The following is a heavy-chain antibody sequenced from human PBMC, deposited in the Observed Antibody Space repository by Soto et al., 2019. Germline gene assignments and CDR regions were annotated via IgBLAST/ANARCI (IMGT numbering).Heavy chain of an antibody. V-gene: IGHV1-18*01. Sequence: ASVKVSCKASGYTFTSYGISWVRQAPGQGLEWMGWISAYNGNTNYAQKLQGRVTMTTDTSTSTAYMELRSLRSDDTAVYYCARDLVIAADGTWARFDYWGQETLVTVSS. CDR3: ARDLVIAADGTWARFDY. CDR2: ISAYNGNT. J-gene: IGHJ4*02. D-gene: IGHD6-13*01. CDR1: GYTFTSYG.